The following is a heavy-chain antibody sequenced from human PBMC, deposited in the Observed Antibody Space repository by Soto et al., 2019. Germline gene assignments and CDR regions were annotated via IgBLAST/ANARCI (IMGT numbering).Heavy chain of an antibody. Sequence: QVQLVESGGGVVQPGRSLRLSCAASGFTFSSYGMHWVRQAPGKGLEWVAVIWYDGSNKYYADSVKGRFTISRDNSKNTLYLQMYSLRAEDTAVYYCARDKRGWSAHEAFDIWGQGTMVTVSS. D-gene: IGHD2-15*01. J-gene: IGHJ3*02. CDR2: IWYDGSNK. CDR3: ARDKRGWSAHEAFDI. V-gene: IGHV3-33*01. CDR1: GFTFSSYG.